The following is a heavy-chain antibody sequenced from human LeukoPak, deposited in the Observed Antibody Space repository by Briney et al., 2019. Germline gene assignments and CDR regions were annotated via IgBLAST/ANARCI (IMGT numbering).Heavy chain of an antibody. CDR1: GGSISSSSYY. Sequence: SETLSLTCTVSGGSISSSSYYWGWIRQPPGKGLEWIGSIYYSGSTYYNPSLKSRVTISVDTSKNQFSLKLSSVTAADTAVYYCARHQARTVGTDWFDPWGQGTLVTVSS. J-gene: IGHJ5*02. CDR2: IYYSGST. CDR3: ARHQARTVGTDWFDP. V-gene: IGHV4-39*01. D-gene: IGHD1-1*01.